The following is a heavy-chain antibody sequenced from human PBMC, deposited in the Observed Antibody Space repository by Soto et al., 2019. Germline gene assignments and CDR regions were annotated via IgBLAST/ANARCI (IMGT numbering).Heavy chain of an antibody. Sequence: GGSLRLSCAASGFTFSDYYMSWIRRAPGKGLEWVSYIGSSDNIIYYADSVKGRFTISRDNAKNSLYLQMNSLRAEDTAVYYCARDLGYYESSGYFDYWGQGTLATVSS. D-gene: IGHD3-22*01. CDR2: IGSSDNII. CDR1: GFTFSDYY. CDR3: ARDLGYYESSGYFDY. V-gene: IGHV3-11*01. J-gene: IGHJ4*02.